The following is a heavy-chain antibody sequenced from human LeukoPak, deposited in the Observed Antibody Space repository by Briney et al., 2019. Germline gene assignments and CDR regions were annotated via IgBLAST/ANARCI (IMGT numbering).Heavy chain of an antibody. CDR1: GYTFTSYD. J-gene: IGHJ6*03. CDR2: MNPNSGNT. CDR3: ARASSSSEYYYYYYYMDV. D-gene: IGHD6-6*01. Sequence: APVKVSCKASGYTFTSYDINWVRQATGQGLEWMGWMNPNSGNTGYAQKFQGRVTMTRNTSISTAYMELSSLRSEDTAVYYCARASSSSEYYYYYYYMDVWGKGTTVTVSS. V-gene: IGHV1-8*01.